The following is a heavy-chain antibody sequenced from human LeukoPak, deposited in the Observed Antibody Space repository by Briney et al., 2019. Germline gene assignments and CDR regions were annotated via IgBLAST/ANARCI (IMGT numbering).Heavy chain of an antibody. Sequence: GRSLRLSCAASGFTFSSYAMHWVRQAPGKGLEWVAVISYDGSNKYYADSVKGRFTISRDNSKNTLYLQMNSLRAEDTAVYYCARDPFAVANYFDYWGQGTLVTVSS. CDR1: GFTFSSYA. V-gene: IGHV3-30*04. CDR2: ISYDGSNK. D-gene: IGHD6-19*01. CDR3: ARDPFAVANYFDY. J-gene: IGHJ4*02.